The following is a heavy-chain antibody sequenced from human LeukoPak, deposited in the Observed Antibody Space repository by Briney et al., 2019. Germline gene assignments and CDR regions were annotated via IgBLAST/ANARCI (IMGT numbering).Heavy chain of an antibody. CDR1: GGSISSYY. J-gene: IGHJ4*02. CDR3: ARDRWGNWNNDYFDY. D-gene: IGHD1/OR15-1a*01. CDR2: IYYSGST. V-gene: IGHV4-59*01. Sequence: SETLSLTCTVSGGSISSYYWSWVRQPPGKGLEWIGYIYYSGSTNYNPSLKSRVTISVDTSKNQFSLKLSSVTAADTAVYYCARDRWGNWNNDYFDYWGQGTLVTVS.